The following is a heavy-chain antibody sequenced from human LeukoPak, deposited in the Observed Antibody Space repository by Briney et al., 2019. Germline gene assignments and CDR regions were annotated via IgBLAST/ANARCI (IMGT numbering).Heavy chain of an antibody. CDR2: IYYSGST. CDR3: ASQTPSYDFWSGYYLRYYFDY. V-gene: IGHV4-39*07. J-gene: IGHJ4*02. Sequence: SETLSLTCTVSGGSFSSSSYYWGWIRQPPGKGLEWIGSIYYSGSTYYNPSLKSRVTISVDTSKNQFSLKLSSVTAADTAVYYCASQTPSYDFWSGYYLRYYFDYWGQGTLVTVSS. CDR1: GGSFSSSSYY. D-gene: IGHD3-3*01.